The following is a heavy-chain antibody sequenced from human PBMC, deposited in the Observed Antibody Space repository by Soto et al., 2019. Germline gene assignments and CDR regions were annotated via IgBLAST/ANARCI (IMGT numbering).Heavy chain of an antibody. D-gene: IGHD6-19*01. J-gene: IGHJ4*02. Sequence: GGSLRLSCSASGFTFSSYNLNWVRQAPGKGLEWVSSITDGNGDYTYYADSVKGRFTISRDNAKNSLYLQMNSLRAEDTAVYYCARGLTPSGWYPVDYWGQGTLVTVSS. V-gene: IGHV3-21*04. CDR2: ITDGNGDYT. CDR3: ARGLTPSGWYPVDY. CDR1: GFTFSSYN.